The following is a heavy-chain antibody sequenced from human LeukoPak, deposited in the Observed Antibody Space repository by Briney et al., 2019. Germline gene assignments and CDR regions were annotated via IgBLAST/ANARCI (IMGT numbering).Heavy chain of an antibody. J-gene: IGHJ5*02. CDR3: AKMSESLDWFDP. V-gene: IGHV3-23*01. CDR1: GFTFSSYG. D-gene: IGHD1-14*01. Sequence: GGSLRLSCAASGFTFSSYGMSWVRQAPGKGLEWVSAISGSGGSTYYADSVKGRFTISRDNSKNTLYLQMNSLRAEDTAVYYCAKMSESLDWFDPWGQGTLVTVSS. CDR2: ISGSGGST.